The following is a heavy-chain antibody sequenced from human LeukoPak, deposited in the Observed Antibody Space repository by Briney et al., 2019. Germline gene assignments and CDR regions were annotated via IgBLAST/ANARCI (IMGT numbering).Heavy chain of an antibody. CDR2: INPSGGST. Sequence: ASVKVSCKASGYTFTGYYMHWVRQAPGQGLEWMGIINPSGGSTSYAQKFQGRVAMTRDTSTSTVYMELSSLRSEDTAVYYCASVRDGYNTFDAFDIWGQGTMVTVSS. V-gene: IGHV1-46*01. CDR3: ASVRDGYNTFDAFDI. D-gene: IGHD5-24*01. J-gene: IGHJ3*02. CDR1: GYTFTGYY.